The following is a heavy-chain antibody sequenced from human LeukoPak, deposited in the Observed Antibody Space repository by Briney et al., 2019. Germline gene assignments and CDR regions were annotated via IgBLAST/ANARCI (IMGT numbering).Heavy chain of an antibody. V-gene: IGHV3-30*02. J-gene: IGHJ4*02. Sequence: GGSLRLSCAASGFTFSSYGMHWVRQAPGKGLEWVAFIRYDGSNKYYADSVKGRFTISRDNSKNTLYLQMNSLRAEDMALYYCAKDWGKYGSGSYPRYYFDYWGQGTLVTVSS. CDR1: GFTFSSYG. CDR2: IRYDGSNK. CDR3: AKDWGKYGSGSYPRYYFDY. D-gene: IGHD3-10*01.